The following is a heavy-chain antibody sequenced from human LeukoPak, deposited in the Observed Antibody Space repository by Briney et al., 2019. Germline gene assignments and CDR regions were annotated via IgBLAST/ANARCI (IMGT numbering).Heavy chain of an antibody. Sequence: SVKVSCKASGGTFSSYAISWVRQAPGQGLEWMGRIIPIFGTANYAQKFQGRVTITTDESTSTAYMELSSLRSEDTAVYYCARAVDFWSGYYQYWFDPWGQGTLVTVSS. D-gene: IGHD3-3*01. CDR2: IIPIFGTA. CDR3: ARAVDFWSGYYQYWFDP. J-gene: IGHJ5*02. V-gene: IGHV1-69*05. CDR1: GGTFSSYA.